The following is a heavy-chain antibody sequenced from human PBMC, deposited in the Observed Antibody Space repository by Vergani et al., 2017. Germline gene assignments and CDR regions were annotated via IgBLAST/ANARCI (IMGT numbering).Heavy chain of an antibody. J-gene: IGHJ4*02. Sequence: QVQLQASGPGLVRPFQTLSLTCTVSGESIRSGSHYWSWIRQPAGKGPEWIGHIHTGGSTDLNPSFKSRVSISVDTSKSQFSLKLNSVTVADTAVYYCARSRPYCTSGSCPAIWGQGTLVTVSS. CDR1: GESIRSGSHY. CDR3: ARSRPYCTSGSCPAI. CDR2: IHTGGST. D-gene: IGHD2-15*01. V-gene: IGHV4-61*02.